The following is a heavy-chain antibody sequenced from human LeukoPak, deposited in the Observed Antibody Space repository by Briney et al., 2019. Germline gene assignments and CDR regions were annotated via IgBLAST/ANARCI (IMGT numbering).Heavy chain of an antibody. CDR3: ARGFYSDYYGSGSYYNDPGPNTPHYFDY. J-gene: IGHJ4*02. CDR2: ISYDGSNK. D-gene: IGHD3-10*01. Sequence: GGSLRLSCAASGFTFSSYAMHWVRQAPGKRLEWVAVISYDGSNKYYADSVKGRFTISRDNSKNTLYLQMNSLRAEDTAVYYCARGFYSDYYGSGSYYNDPGPNTPHYFDYWGQGTLVTVSS. CDR1: GFTFSSYA. V-gene: IGHV3-30-3*01.